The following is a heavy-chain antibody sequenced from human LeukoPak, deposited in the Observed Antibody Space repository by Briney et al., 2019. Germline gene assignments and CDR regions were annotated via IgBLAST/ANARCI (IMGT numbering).Heavy chain of an antibody. Sequence: GGSLRLSCAASGFTFSRYGMHWVRQAPGKGLEWVAVIWYDGSNKYYADSVKGRFTISRDNSKNTLYLQMNSLRAEDTAVYYCARDGNVDAAMVEYYYGMDVWGQGTTVTVSS. CDR3: ARDGNVDAAMVEYYYGMDV. CDR2: IWYDGSNK. J-gene: IGHJ6*02. V-gene: IGHV3-33*01. CDR1: GFTFSRYG. D-gene: IGHD5-18*01.